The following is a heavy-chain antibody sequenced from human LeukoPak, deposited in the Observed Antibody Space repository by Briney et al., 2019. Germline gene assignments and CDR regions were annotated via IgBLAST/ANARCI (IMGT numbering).Heavy chain of an antibody. Sequence: GGSLRLSCAASGFTFSNAWMSWVRQAPGKGLEWVGRIKSKTNGGTTDYAAPVKGRFTISRDDSKNTLYLQMNSLRADDTAVYSRARGAAAGRRAFDIWGPRAMVTVSS. D-gene: IGHD6-13*01. CDR1: GFTFSNAW. V-gene: IGHV3-15*01. CDR3: ARGAAAGRRAFDI. J-gene: IGHJ3*02. CDR2: IKSKTNGGTT.